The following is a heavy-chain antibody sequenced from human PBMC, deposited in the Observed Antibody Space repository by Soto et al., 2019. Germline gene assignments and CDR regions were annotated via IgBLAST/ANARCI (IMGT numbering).Heavy chain of an antibody. CDR1: GFSLSTDDVG. J-gene: IGHJ4*02. D-gene: IGHD6-6*01. CDR3: ARSKYSISSFDY. V-gene: IGHV2-5*02. Sequence: GPTLVKPTQTLTLTCTFSGFSLSTDDVGVGWIRQPPGKALDWLAVIYWDDDKRYSPSLKSRLTITKDTSKNQVLLTMTNMDPVDTATYFCARSKYSISSFDYWGQGALVTVSS. CDR2: IYWDDDK.